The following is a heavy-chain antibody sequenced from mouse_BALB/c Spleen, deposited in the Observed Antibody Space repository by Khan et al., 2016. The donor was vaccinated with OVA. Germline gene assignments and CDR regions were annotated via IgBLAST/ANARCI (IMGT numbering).Heavy chain of an antibody. Sequence: VQLKESGPGLVKPSQSLSLTCTVTGYSITSDYAWNWIRQFPENNLEWMGYISYSGNTKYTPSLKSRISITRDTSKHQFFLQLNSVTIEDTATYYCARIKGGDFDYWGQGTTLTVSS. V-gene: IGHV3-2*02. CDR3: ARIKGGDFDY. CDR1: GYSITSDYA. J-gene: IGHJ2*01. CDR2: ISYSGNT.